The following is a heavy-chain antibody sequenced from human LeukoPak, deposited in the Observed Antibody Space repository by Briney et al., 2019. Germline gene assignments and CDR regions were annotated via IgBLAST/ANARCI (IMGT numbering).Heavy chain of an antibody. Sequence: GGSLRLSCAASGFTFSSYAMSWVRQAPGKGLEWVSAISGSGGSTYYADSVKGRFTISRDNSKNTLYLQMNSLRAEDTAVYYCAKGDSSGYYPYYFDCWGEAALLTVSS. V-gene: IGHV3-23*01. CDR1: GFTFSSYA. D-gene: IGHD3-22*01. CDR3: AKGDSSGYYPYYFDC. J-gene: IGHJ4*02. CDR2: ISGSGGST.